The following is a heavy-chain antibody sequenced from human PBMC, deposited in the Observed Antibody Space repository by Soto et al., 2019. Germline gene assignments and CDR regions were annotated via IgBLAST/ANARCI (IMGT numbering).Heavy chain of an antibody. CDR1: GGTFSSYA. Sequence: QVQLVQSGAEVKKPGSSVKVSCKASGGTFSSYAISWVRQAPGQGLEWMGGIIPIFGTANYAQKFQGRVTITADESTSTAYMEVSSLRSEDTAVYYCARGNVQQQLRHYYYYGMDVWGQGTTVTVSS. J-gene: IGHJ6*02. CDR2: IIPIFGTA. D-gene: IGHD6-13*01. V-gene: IGHV1-69*12. CDR3: ARGNVQQQLRHYYYYGMDV.